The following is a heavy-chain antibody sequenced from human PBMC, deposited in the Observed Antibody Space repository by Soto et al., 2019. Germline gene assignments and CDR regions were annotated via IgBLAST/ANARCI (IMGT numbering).Heavy chain of an antibody. Sequence: PGESLKISCKGSGYSFTSYWISWVRQMPGKGLEWMGRIDPSDSYTNYSPSFQGHVTISADKSISTAYLQWSSLKASDTAMYYCASNHDILTGHYGMDVWGQGTTVTVSS. J-gene: IGHJ6*02. D-gene: IGHD3-9*01. CDR1: GYSFTSYW. V-gene: IGHV5-10-1*01. CDR2: IDPSDSYT. CDR3: ASNHDILTGHYGMDV.